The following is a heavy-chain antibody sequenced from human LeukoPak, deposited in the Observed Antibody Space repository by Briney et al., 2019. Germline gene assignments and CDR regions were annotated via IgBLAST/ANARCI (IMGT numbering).Heavy chain of an antibody. CDR1: GFRFNNYG. Sequence: GGSLRLSCAASGFRFNNYGIQWVRQAPGKGLEWVAVTWYDGSNKYYADSVRDRFTVSRDNSKNTVYLQMNSLRVEDTAVYYCVKDEVYLDSGGYPTPDTTLDYWGQGTLVTVSS. D-gene: IGHD3-22*01. CDR2: TWYDGSNK. V-gene: IGHV3-33*06. CDR3: VKDEVYLDSGGYPTPDTTLDY. J-gene: IGHJ4*02.